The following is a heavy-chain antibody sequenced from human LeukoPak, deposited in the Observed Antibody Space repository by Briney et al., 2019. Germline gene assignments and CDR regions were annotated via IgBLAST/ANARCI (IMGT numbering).Heavy chain of an antibody. D-gene: IGHD3-22*01. Sequence: ASVKVSCKVSGYTLTELSMHWVRQAPGKGLEWMGGFDPEDGETIYAQKFQGRVTMTENTSTDTAYMELSSLRSEDTAVYYCATKTYYYDSSGYYVIFDYWGQGTLVTVSS. V-gene: IGHV1-24*01. CDR1: GYTLTELS. CDR3: ATKTYYYDSSGYYVIFDY. J-gene: IGHJ4*02. CDR2: FDPEDGET.